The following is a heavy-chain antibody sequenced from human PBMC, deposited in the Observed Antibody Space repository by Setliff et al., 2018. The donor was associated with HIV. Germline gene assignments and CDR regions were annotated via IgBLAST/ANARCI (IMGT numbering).Heavy chain of an antibody. J-gene: IGHJ4*02. CDR2: IYTSGST. D-gene: IGHD3-3*01. CDR3: ARDVMEWFGSYFDH. Sequence: SETLSLTCTVSGGSISSGSYYWSWIRQPAGKGLEWIGRIYTSGSTNYNPSLKSRVTISVDVSKNQFSLMLDSVTAADAALYFCARDVMEWFGSYFDHWGQGALVTVSS. CDR1: GGSISSGSYY. V-gene: IGHV4-61*02.